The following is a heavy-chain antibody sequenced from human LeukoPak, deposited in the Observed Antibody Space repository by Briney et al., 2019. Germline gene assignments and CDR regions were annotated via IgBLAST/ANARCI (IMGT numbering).Heavy chain of an antibody. CDR3: ARDGMGPYGDYGDY. Sequence: TGGSLRLSCAASGFTFSSYAMHWVRQAPGKGLEYVSAISSNGGSTYYANSVKGRFTISTDNSKNTLYLQMGSLRAEDMAVYYCARDGMGPYGDYGDYWGQGTLVTVSS. J-gene: IGHJ4*02. CDR2: ISSNGGST. V-gene: IGHV3-64*01. D-gene: IGHD4-17*01. CDR1: GFTFSSYA.